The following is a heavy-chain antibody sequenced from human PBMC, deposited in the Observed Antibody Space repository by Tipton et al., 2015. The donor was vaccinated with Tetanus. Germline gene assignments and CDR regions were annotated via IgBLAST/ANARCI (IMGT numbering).Heavy chain of an antibody. CDR3: ARRSYCSSTRCFDAFDL. Sequence: TLSLTCTVSGGSTSSYYWSWIRQPPGKGLEWIAYIYYSGSTNYNPSLKSRVTISIDTSKNQISLKLSSVTAADTAVYYCARRSYCSSTRCFDAFDLWGQGTMVTVSS. J-gene: IGHJ3*01. CDR1: GGSTSSYY. CDR2: IYYSGST. D-gene: IGHD2-2*01. V-gene: IGHV4-59*01.